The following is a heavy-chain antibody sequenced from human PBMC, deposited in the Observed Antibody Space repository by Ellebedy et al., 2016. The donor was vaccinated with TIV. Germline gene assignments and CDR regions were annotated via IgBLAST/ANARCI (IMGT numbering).Heavy chain of an antibody. J-gene: IGHJ6*02. CDR2: IGTAGDT. Sequence: GESLKISCAASGFTFSSYDMHWVRQPTGKGLEWVSAIGTAGDTYYPGSVKGRFTISRDNAKNSLDLQMNSLRAGDTAVYYCARGEQQLVSGYYYYCGMDVWGQGTTVIVSS. CDR1: GFTFSSYD. V-gene: IGHV3-13*01. D-gene: IGHD6-13*01. CDR3: ARGEQQLVSGYYYYCGMDV.